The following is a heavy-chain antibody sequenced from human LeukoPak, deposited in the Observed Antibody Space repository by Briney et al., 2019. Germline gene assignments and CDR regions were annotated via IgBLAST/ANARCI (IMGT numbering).Heavy chain of an antibody. Sequence: GGSLRLSCAASGFTSSNYWMNWVRQAPGKGMEWVAIIEKDGSEILYVDSVKGRFTISRDNAKNSLYLQMNSLRSEDTAVYYCATDLSKDILTTWFDPWGQGTLVTVSS. V-gene: IGHV3-7*03. CDR3: ATDLSKDILTTWFDP. CDR1: GFTSSNYW. CDR2: IEKDGSEI. D-gene: IGHD3-9*01. J-gene: IGHJ5*02.